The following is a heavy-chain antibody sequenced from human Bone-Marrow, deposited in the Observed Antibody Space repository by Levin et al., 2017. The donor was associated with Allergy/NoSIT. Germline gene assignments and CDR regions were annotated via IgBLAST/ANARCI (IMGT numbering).Heavy chain of an antibody. CDR2: IWYDGSNK. J-gene: IGHJ4*02. Sequence: PGGSLRLSCAASGFTFSSYGMHWVRQAPGKGLEWVAVIWYDGSNKYYADSVKGRFTISRDNSKNTLYLQMNSLRAEDTAVYYCARDWCSGGSCDRLFDYWGQGALVSVSS. CDR1: GFTFSSYG. CDR3: ARDWCSGGSCDRLFDY. D-gene: IGHD2-15*01. V-gene: IGHV3-33*01.